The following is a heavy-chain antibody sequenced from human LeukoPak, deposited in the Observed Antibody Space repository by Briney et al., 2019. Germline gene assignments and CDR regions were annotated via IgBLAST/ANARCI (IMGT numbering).Heavy chain of an antibody. D-gene: IGHD6-19*01. CDR2: IGGGGDST. CDR3: AKGHGAWYYDY. V-gene: IGHV3-23*01. J-gene: IGHJ4*02. Sequence: PGGSLRLSCAASGFTFSKYAMTWVRQAPGKGLEWVSVIGGGGDSTYYADSVKGRFTIPRDNSMNTLYLQMNSLRAEDTAVYYCAKGHGAWYYDYWGQGTLVTVSS. CDR1: GFTFSKYA.